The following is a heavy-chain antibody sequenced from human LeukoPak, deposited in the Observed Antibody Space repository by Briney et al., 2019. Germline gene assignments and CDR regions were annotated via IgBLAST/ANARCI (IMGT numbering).Heavy chain of an antibody. V-gene: IGHV3-33*06. CDR2: IWYDGSNK. CDR3: AKYRRDYYYYYMDV. J-gene: IGHJ6*03. Sequence: GRSLRLSCAASGFTFSDSGMYWVRQSPGKGLGWVALIWYDGSNKYYADSVKGRFTISRDNSKNTLYLQMNSLRAEDTAVYYCAKYRRDYYYYYMDVWGKGTTVTVSS. D-gene: IGHD1-14*01. CDR1: GFTFSDSG.